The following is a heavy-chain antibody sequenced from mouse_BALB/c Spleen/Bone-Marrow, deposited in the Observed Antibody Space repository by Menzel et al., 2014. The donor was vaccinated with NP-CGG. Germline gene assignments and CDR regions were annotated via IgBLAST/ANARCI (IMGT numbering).Heavy chain of an antibody. V-gene: IGHV1-4*01. CDR3: ARGGSYPYSAMDS. D-gene: IGHD1-1*02. CDR1: GYTFTYYT. J-gene: IGHJ4*01. CDR2: INPSSGYT. Sequence: VKLQESGAELARPGASVKMSCKASGYTFTYYTMHWVKQRPGQGLEWIGYINPSSGYTNYNQKFKDKATLTADKSSSTAYMQLSSLTSDDSTVYYCARGGSYPYSAMDSWGQGTSVTVSS.